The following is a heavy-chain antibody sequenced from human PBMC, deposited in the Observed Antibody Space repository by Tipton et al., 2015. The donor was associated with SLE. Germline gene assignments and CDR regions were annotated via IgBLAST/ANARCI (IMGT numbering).Heavy chain of an antibody. D-gene: IGHD5-12*01. Sequence: LRLSCTVSGGSISSSSYYWGWIRQPPGKGLEWIGSIYYSGSTYYNPSLKSRVTISVDTSKNQFSLKLSSVTAADTAVYYCASQGYSGYDFDYWGQGILVTVSS. CDR3: ASQGYSGYDFDY. CDR2: IYYSGST. V-gene: IGHV4-39*07. CDR1: GGSISSSSYY. J-gene: IGHJ4*02.